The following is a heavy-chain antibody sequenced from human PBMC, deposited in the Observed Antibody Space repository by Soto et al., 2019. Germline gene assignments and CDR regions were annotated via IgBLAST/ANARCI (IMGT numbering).Heavy chain of an antibody. V-gene: IGHV4-59*01. J-gene: IGHJ6*02. CDR1: GGSINAFF. Sequence: QVQLEESGPGLVKPSETLSLTCTVSGGSINAFFRSWVRQPPGKGLESIGYIFYSGSTNYNPSLKSRVTISLDTSKTQFSLNLTSVTAADTAVYYCATQTGLYYYGLDVWGQGTMVAVSS. CDR2: IFYSGST. CDR3: ATQTGLYYYGLDV.